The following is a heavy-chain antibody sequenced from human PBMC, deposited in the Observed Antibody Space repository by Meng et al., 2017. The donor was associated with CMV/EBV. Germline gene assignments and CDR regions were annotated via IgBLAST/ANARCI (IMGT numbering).Heavy chain of an antibody. CDR3: AKDLISTYYYDSSGSY. CDR2: ISGSGGST. CDR1: GFTFSSYA. Sequence: GGSLRLSCAASGFTFSSYAMSWVRQAPGKGLEGVSAISGSGGSTYYADSVKGRFTISRDNSKNTLYLQMNSLRAEDTAVYYCAKDLISTYYYDSSGSYWGQGTLVTVSS. J-gene: IGHJ4*02. V-gene: IGHV3-23*01. D-gene: IGHD3-22*01.